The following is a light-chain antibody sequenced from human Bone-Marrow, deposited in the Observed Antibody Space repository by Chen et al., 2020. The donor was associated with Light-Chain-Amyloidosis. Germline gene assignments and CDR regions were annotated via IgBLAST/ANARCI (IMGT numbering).Light chain of an antibody. CDR2: GVS. Sequence: EIVLTQSPGTLSLSPGYRATLSCRTSPSISSTYLAWYQQKPGQAPRLLIYGVSSRATGIADRFSGSGSGTDFTLTISRLEPEDFAVYYWQQYSTSPLTFGGGTKVEIK. CDR1: PSISSTY. J-gene: IGKJ4*01. CDR3: QQYSTSPLT. V-gene: IGKV3-20*01.